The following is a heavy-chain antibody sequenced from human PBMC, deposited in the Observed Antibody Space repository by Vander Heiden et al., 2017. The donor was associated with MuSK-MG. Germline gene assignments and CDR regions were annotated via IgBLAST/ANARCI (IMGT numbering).Heavy chain of an antibody. J-gene: IGHJ4*02. CDR2: RNPISGNT. V-gene: IGHV1-8*01. Sequence: QVQLVQSGAEVKKRGASVKVPCKASGYTFINYDIRWVRLATALGLQRMGWRNPISGNTGYAQKFQGRVAMTRSTSISTAYMELSSLGSEDTAVYYCASPGIHYNSSGYYPFEYWGQGTPVTVSS. CDR1: GYTFINYD. D-gene: IGHD3-22*01. CDR3: ASPGIHYNSSGYYPFEY.